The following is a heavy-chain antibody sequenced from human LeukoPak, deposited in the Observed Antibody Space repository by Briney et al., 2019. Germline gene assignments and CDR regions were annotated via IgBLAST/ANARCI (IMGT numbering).Heavy chain of an antibody. CDR3: ARGYDFWSGYSFDY. V-gene: IGHV3-23*01. CDR1: GFTFSNYG. Sequence: PGGSLRLSCPASGFTFSNYGMSWVRQAPGKGLEWVSGIHGSSGSTYYADSVKGRSTISRDNSKNTLYLQMNSLRAEDTAVYYCARGYDFWSGYSFDYWGQGTLVTVST. J-gene: IGHJ4*02. D-gene: IGHD3-3*01. CDR2: IHGSSGST.